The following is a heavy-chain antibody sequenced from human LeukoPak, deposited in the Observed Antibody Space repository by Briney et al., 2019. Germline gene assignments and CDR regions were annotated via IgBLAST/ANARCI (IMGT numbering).Heavy chain of an antibody. CDR3: AREIKGKYGGSLWYSDY. V-gene: IGHV4-59*11. CDR1: GDSISSHY. Sequence: SETLSLTCTVSGDSISSHYWSWIRHPPGKGPEWIGHIYDSGSTNYNPSLKSRVTISEDSSKNQFSLKLNSVTAADTAVYYCAREIKGKYGGSLWYSDYWGQGTLVTVSS. J-gene: IGHJ4*02. D-gene: IGHD4-23*01. CDR2: IYDSGST.